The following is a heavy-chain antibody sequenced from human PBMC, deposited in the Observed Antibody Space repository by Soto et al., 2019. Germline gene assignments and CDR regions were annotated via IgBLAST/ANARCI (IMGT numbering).Heavy chain of an antibody. CDR3: ARAINYYGSGSSYRFDP. Sequence: TLSLTCAVSGGSISSGGYSWSWIRQPPGKGLEWIGYIYHSGSTYYNPSLKSRVTISVDRSKNQFSLKLSSVTAADTAVYYCARAINYYGSGSSYRFDPWGKGTLVTVS. J-gene: IGHJ5*02. CDR1: GGSISSGGYS. CDR2: IYHSGST. V-gene: IGHV4-30-2*01. D-gene: IGHD3-10*01.